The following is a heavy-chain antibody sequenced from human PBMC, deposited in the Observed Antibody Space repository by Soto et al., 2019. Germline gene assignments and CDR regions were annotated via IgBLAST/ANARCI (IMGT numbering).Heavy chain of an antibody. V-gene: IGHV3-23*01. CDR1: GFTFSSYA. Sequence: EVQLLESGGGLGQPGESLRLSCAASGFTFSSYAMSWVRQAPGRGLEWVSVISGGDERTYYAASVRGRFTLSRKNSKNTLYLQMNCLRAEDTAVYYCAKSSSSSTFDYWGQGTLVTVSS. D-gene: IGHD6-6*01. CDR3: AKSSSSSTFDY. J-gene: IGHJ4*02. CDR2: ISGGDERT.